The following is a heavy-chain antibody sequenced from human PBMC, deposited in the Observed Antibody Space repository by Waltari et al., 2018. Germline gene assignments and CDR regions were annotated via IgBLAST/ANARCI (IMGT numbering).Heavy chain of an antibody. D-gene: IGHD3-10*01. CDR3: AREISYYGSGSYYPDYFDY. J-gene: IGHJ4*02. CDR2: IIPIFGTA. Sequence: QVQLVQSGAEVKKPGSSVKVSCKASGGTFSSYAISWVRQAPGQGLEWMGWIIPIFGTANYARKFQGRVTITADESTSTAYMELSSLRSEDTAVYYCAREISYYGSGSYYPDYFDYWGQGTLVTVSS. V-gene: IGHV1-69*01. CDR1: GGTFSSYA.